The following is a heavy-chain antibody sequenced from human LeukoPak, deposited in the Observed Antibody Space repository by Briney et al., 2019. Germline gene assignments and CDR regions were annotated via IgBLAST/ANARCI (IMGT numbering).Heavy chain of an antibody. CDR1: GGTFSSYA. CDR3: PIPSSGWYWDY. Sequence: ASVTVSCKASGGTFSSYAISWVRQAPGQGLEWMGRIIPIVGIANYAQKFPGRVTITADKSTSTAYMELSSLRSEDTAVYYCPIPSSGWYWDYWGQGTLVTVSS. CDR2: IIPIVGIA. J-gene: IGHJ4*02. D-gene: IGHD6-19*01. V-gene: IGHV1-69*04.